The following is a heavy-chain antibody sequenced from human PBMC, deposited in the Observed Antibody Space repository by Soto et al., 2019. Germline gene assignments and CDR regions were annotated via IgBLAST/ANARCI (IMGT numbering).Heavy chain of an antibody. CDR2: INHSGST. CDR3: ARGNQYYYGSGSYYNNWFDP. CDR1: GGSFSGYY. Sequence: PSETLSLTCAVYGGSFSGYYWSWIRQPPGKGLEWIGEINHSGSTNYNPSLKSRVTISVDTSKNQFSLKLSSVIAADTAVYYCARGNQYYYGSGSYYNNWFDPWGQGTLVTVSS. J-gene: IGHJ5*02. V-gene: IGHV4-34*01. D-gene: IGHD3-10*01.